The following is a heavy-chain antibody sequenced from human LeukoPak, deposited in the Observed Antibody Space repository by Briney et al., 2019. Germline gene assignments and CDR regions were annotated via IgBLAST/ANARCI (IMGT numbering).Heavy chain of an antibody. V-gene: IGHV4-61*02. D-gene: IGHD5-18*01. J-gene: IGHJ4*02. CDR3: ARGWWIQPDGY. CDR2: IYTSGST. Sequence: PSQTLSLTCTVSGGSISSGSYYWSWIRQPAGKGLEWIGRIYTSGSTNYNPSLKSRVTISVDTSKNQFSLKLSSVTAADTAVYYCARGWWIQPDGYWGQGTLVTVSS. CDR1: GGSISSGSYY.